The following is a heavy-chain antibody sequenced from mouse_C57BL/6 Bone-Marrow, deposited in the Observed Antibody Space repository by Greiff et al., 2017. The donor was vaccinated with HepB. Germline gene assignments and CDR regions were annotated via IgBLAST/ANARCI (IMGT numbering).Heavy chain of an antibody. Sequence: EVQLQQSGPELVKPGASVKISCKASGYSFTGYYMHWVKQSSEKSLEWIGEINPSTGGTSYNQKFKGKATLTVDKSSSTAYMQLKSLTSEDSAFYYCARRIYYDYAAWFAYWGQGTLVTVSA. CDR3: ARRIYYDYAAWFAY. V-gene: IGHV1-43*01. CDR1: GYSFTGYY. J-gene: IGHJ3*01. D-gene: IGHD2-4*01. CDR2: INPSTGGT.